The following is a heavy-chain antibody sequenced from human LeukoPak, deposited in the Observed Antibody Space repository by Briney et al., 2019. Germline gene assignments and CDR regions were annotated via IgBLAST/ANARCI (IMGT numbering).Heavy chain of an antibody. Sequence: ASVTVSCKASGYTFTSYDINWVRQATGQGLEWMGWMNPNSGNTGYAQKFQGRVTMTRNTSISTAYMELSSLRSEDTAVYYCARGPRYYYDSSGYDNWGQGTLVTVSS. V-gene: IGHV1-8*01. CDR3: ARGPRYYYDSSGYDN. J-gene: IGHJ4*02. CDR1: GYTFTSYD. D-gene: IGHD3-22*01. CDR2: MNPNSGNT.